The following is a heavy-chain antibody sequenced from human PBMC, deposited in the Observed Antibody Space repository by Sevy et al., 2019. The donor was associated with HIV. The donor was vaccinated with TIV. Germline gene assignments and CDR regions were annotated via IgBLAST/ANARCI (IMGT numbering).Heavy chain of an antibody. CDR2: IKARADGGTA. Sequence: GGSLRLSCTASGFTFTYAWMSWVRQAPGKGLEWVGRIKARADGGTADYAAPVKGRFTISRDDSKNTLYLQINSLKIEDTAVYYCSTDPIIVLLVTDGMDVWGQGTTVTVSS. D-gene: IGHD2-8*01. V-gene: IGHV3-15*01. CDR1: GFTFTYAW. CDR3: STDPIIVLLVTDGMDV. J-gene: IGHJ6*02.